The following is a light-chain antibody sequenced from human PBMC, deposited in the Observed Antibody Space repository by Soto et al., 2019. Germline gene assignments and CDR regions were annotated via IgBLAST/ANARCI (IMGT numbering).Light chain of an antibody. Sequence: EIVLTQSPGTLSLSPGERATLSCRASQSVSSSYLAWYQQKPGQAPRRLIYGASSRATGITDRFSGSGSGTDFTLTISSLEPEDFAVYYCQQRGNRPPWTFGQGTKVDI. CDR3: QQRGNRPPWT. V-gene: IGKV3D-20*02. J-gene: IGKJ1*01. CDR2: GAS. CDR1: QSVSSSY.